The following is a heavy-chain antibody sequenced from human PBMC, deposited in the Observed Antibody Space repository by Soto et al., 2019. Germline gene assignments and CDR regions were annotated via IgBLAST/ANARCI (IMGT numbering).Heavy chain of an antibody. D-gene: IGHD6-13*01. V-gene: IGHV3-30*18. J-gene: IGHJ6*02. CDR1: GFTFSSYG. CDR2: ISYDGSNK. Sequence: GGSLRLSCAASGFTFSSYGIHWVRQAPGKGLEWVAVISYDGSNKYYADSVKGRFTISRDNSKNTLYLQMNSLRAEDTAVYYCAKDHSSSWYKHYYGMDVWGQGTTVTVSS. CDR3: AKDHSSSWYKHYYGMDV.